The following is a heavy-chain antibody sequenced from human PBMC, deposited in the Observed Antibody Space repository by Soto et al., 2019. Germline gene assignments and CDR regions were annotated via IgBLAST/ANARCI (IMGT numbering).Heavy chain of an antibody. CDR3: ERGGIAAARRFHSQH. CDR2: ISAYNGNT. Sequence: ASVKVSCKASGYTFTSYGISWVRQAPGQGLEWMGWISAYNGNTNYAQKLQGRVTMTTDTSTSTAYMELRSLRSDDTAVYYRERGGIAAARRFHSQHGGQGTLVTVSS. CDR1: GYTFTSYG. V-gene: IGHV1-18*01. D-gene: IGHD6-13*01. J-gene: IGHJ1*01.